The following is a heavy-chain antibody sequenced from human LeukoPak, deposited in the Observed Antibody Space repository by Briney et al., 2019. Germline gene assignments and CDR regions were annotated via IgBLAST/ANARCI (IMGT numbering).Heavy chain of an antibody. CDR2: MNPNSGNT. V-gene: IGHV1-8*01. J-gene: IGHJ4*02. CDR3: ARGLGNDGIFDY. CDR1: GYTFTSYD. D-gene: IGHD1-1*01. Sequence: GASVKVSCKASGYTFTSYDINWVRQATGQGLEWMGWMNPNSGNTGYAQKFQGRVTMTRNTSRSTAYMELSSLRSEDKAVYYWARGLGNDGIFDYWGQGTLVTVSS.